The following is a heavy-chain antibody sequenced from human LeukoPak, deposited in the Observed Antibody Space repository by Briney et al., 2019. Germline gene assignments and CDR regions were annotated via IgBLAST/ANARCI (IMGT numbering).Heavy chain of an antibody. CDR2: IKQDGNEK. V-gene: IGHV3-7*01. J-gene: IGHJ4*02. CDR1: GFTFSSYW. Sequence: GGSLRLSCAASGFTFSSYWMHWVRHAPGKGLEWVANIKQDGNEKYYVDSVKGRFTISRDNAKNSLYLQMNSLRAEDTAVYYCARFPGYCSSTSCYTTFDYWGQGTLVTVSS. D-gene: IGHD2-2*02. CDR3: ARFPGYCSSTSCYTTFDY.